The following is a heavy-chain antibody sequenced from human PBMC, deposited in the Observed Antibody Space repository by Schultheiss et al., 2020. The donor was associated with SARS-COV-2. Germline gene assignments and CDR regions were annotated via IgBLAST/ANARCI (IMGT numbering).Heavy chain of an antibody. D-gene: IGHD3-16*01. V-gene: IGHV4-34*01. CDR3: ASLGGPTGAYYYYYMDV. CDR1: GGSFSGYY. Sequence: SQTLSLTCAVYGGSFSGYYWSWIRQPPGKGLEWIGEINHSGSTNYNPSLKSQVTISVDTSKNQFSLKLSSVTAADTAVYYCASLGGPTGAYYYYYMDVWGKGTTVTVSS. CDR2: INHSGST. J-gene: IGHJ6*03.